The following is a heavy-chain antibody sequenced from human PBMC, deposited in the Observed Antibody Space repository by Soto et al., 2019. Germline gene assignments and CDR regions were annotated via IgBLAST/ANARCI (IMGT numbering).Heavy chain of an antibody. Sequence: SETLSLTCTVSGDSLSSSDYNWGWIRQPPGKGLEWIASMFHSGSTYYNPSLKSRVTISINTSKTQFSLKVNSVTAADTAVYFCARHLAYGMDVWGQGTTVTVSS. J-gene: IGHJ6*02. CDR2: MFHSGST. CDR1: GDSLSSSDYN. V-gene: IGHV4-39*01. CDR3: ARHLAYGMDV.